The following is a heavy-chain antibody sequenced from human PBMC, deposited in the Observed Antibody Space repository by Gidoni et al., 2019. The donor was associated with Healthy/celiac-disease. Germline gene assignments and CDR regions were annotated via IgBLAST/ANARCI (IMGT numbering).Heavy chain of an antibody. CDR1: GGSISSGGYY. D-gene: IGHD5-12*01. J-gene: IGHJ4*02. CDR3: ARSRRRDGYNHQLIDY. V-gene: IGHV4-31*03. Sequence: QVQLQESGPGLVKPSQTLSLPCTVSGGSISSGGYYWSWIRQHPGKGLEWIGYIYYSGSTYYNPSLKSRVTISVDTSKNQFSLKLSSVTAADTAVYYCARSRRRDGYNHQLIDYWGQGTLVTVSS. CDR2: IYYSGST.